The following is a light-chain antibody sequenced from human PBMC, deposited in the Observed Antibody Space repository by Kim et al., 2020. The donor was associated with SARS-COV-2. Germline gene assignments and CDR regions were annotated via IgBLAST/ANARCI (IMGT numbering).Light chain of an antibody. CDR3: QAWDSGTAVV. CDR2: QDT. V-gene: IGLV3-1*01. J-gene: IGLJ2*01. CDR1: ELGDKY. Sequence: SYELTQPPSVSMSPGQTASITCSGDELGDKYVFWYQQKPGQSPLLVIYQDTKRPSGIPERFSASNSGNTATLTISGTQATDEADYYCQAWDSGTAVVFGGGTQLTVL.